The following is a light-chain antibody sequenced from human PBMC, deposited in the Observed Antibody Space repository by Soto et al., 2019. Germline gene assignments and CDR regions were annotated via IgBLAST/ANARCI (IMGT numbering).Light chain of an antibody. CDR3: QQLNSYPLT. CDR1: QGISSY. J-gene: IGKJ4*01. V-gene: IGKV1-9*01. Sequence: DIHLTQSPSFLSASVGDRVTITCLASQGISSYLAWYQQKPGKAPKLLIYAASTLQSGVPSRFSGSGSGTEFTLTISSLQPEDFATYYCQQLNSYPLTFGGGTKVEIK. CDR2: AAS.